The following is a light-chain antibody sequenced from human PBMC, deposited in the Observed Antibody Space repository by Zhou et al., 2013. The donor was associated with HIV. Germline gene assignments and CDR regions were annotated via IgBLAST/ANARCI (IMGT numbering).Light chain of an antibody. CDR3: QQSYTTPYT. CDR1: QNVSSW. J-gene: IGKJ2*01. CDR2: SAS. V-gene: IGKV1-5*03. Sequence: DIQMTQSPSTLSASIGDRVAVTCRASQNVSSWLAWYQHKPGKVPRLLIHSASKLQSDVPSRFNGSGSGTDFALTINNLQPEDCATYYCQQSYTTPYTFGQGTKLEIK.